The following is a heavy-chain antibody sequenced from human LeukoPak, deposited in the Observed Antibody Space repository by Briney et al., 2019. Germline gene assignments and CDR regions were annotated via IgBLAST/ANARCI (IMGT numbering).Heavy chain of an antibody. Sequence: GGSLRLSCAASGFTLSSYAMTWVRQAPGKGLEWVSTWSSTNTYYADSVQGRFTISRDNSKNTLYVQMNSLRAEDTAVYFCAKAKVGSAWIYEYWDQGILVTVSS. CDR3: AKAKVGSAWIYEY. CDR2: WSSTNT. D-gene: IGHD5-12*01. V-gene: IGHV3-23*01. CDR1: GFTLSSYA. J-gene: IGHJ4*02.